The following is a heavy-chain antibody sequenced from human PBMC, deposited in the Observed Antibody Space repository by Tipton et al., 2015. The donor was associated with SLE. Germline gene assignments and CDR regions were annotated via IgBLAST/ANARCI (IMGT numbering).Heavy chain of an antibody. CDR2: INHSGST. J-gene: IGHJ5*02. V-gene: IGHV4-34*01. CDR1: GFTFSNAW. CDR3: ATEGGNWFDP. D-gene: IGHD2-15*01. Sequence: QSGGGLVKPGGSLRLSCAASGFTFSNAWMSWVRQAPGKGLEWVGEINHSGSTNYNPSLKSRVTISVDTSKNQFSLKLSSVTAADTAVYYCATEGGNWFDPWGQGILVTVSS.